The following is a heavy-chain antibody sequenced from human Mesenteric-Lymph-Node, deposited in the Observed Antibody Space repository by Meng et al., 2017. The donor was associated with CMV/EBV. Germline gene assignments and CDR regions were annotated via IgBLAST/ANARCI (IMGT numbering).Heavy chain of an antibody. CDR1: GFTFSSYA. CDR2: IYSDDGST. CDR3: AREGEGFCSSTSCYGGAFNI. Sequence: GESLKISCAASGFTFSSYAMNWVRQAPGKGLEWVAVIYSDDGSTHYADSVKGRFTISRDNPKNTLYLQMNSLRVEDTAVYYCAREGEGFCSSTSCYGGAFNIWGQGTKVTVSS. V-gene: IGHV3-23*03. D-gene: IGHD2-2*01. J-gene: IGHJ3*02.